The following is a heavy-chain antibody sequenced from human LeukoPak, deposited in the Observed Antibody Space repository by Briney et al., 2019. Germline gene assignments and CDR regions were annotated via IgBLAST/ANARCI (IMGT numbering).Heavy chain of an antibody. Sequence: ASETLSLTCTVYGGSISSYYWSWIRQPPGKGLEWIGYIYNSGSSNYNPSLKSRVTISVDTSKNQFSLKLSSVTAADTAVYYCARSGDYEDAFDIWGQGTMVTVSS. CDR2: IYNSGSS. CDR3: ARSGDYEDAFDI. D-gene: IGHD4-17*01. J-gene: IGHJ3*02. CDR1: GGSISSYY. V-gene: IGHV4-59*01.